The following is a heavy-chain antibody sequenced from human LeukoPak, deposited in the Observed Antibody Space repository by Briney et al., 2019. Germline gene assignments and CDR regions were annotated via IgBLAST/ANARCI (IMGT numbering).Heavy chain of an antibody. CDR2: ISSSSSYI. Sequence: PGGSLRLSCAASGFTFSSYSMNWVRQAPGKGLEWVSSISSSSSYIYYADSVKGRFTISRDNAKNSLYLQMNSLKTEDTAVYYCTRPTVVDGMDVWGQGTTVTVSS. D-gene: IGHD4-23*01. J-gene: IGHJ6*02. V-gene: IGHV3-21*04. CDR1: GFTFSSYS. CDR3: TRPTVVDGMDV.